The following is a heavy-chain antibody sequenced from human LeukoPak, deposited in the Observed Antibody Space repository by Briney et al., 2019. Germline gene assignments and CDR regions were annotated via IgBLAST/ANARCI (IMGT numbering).Heavy chain of an antibody. Sequence: SETLSLTCTVSGGSISSYYWSWIRPPPGKGLEWIGYIYYSGSTNYNPSFKSRVTISVDTSKIQFSLKLSSVTAADVAVYYCATSWTYGGKGDYWGQGTLVTVSS. CDR3: ATSWTYGGKGDY. D-gene: IGHD4-23*01. V-gene: IGHV4-59*01. CDR1: GGSISSYY. CDR2: IYYSGST. J-gene: IGHJ4*02.